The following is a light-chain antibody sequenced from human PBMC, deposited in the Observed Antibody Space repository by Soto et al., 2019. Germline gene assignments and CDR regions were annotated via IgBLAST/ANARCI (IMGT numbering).Light chain of an antibody. Sequence: EIVLTQSPGTLSLSPGERATLSCRASQSVSSSYLAWYQQKPGQAPRLLIYGASSRVTGIPDRFSGSGSGTAFTLTISRLEPEDFAVYYCQQYGSSPLTFGGGTKVEIK. CDR1: QSVSSSY. CDR2: GAS. V-gene: IGKV3-20*01. J-gene: IGKJ4*01. CDR3: QQYGSSPLT.